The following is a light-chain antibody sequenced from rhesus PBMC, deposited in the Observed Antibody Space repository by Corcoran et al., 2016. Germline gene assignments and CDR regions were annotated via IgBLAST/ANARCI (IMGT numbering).Light chain of an antibody. Sequence: DIQMTQSPSSLSASVGDRVTITCRASENVNNYLNWYQQKPGKAPNLLIYKASTLQSGVPSRFSGSGSGTDYTFTISRLQPEDVATYYCQHGYSTPYSFGQGTKVEIK. CDR1: ENVNNY. CDR3: QHGYSTPYS. CDR2: KAS. V-gene: IGKV1-74*01. J-gene: IGKJ2*01.